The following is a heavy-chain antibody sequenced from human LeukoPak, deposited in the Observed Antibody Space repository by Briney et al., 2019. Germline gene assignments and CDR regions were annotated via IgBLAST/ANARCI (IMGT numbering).Heavy chain of an antibody. J-gene: IGHJ4*02. Sequence: PGGSLRLSCAVSGLTFSNVWMNWVRQAPGKGLEWVGRIKRNSDGGTIDYDAPVKGRFTISRDDSKNTLYLQMNSLKTEDTATYFCTTGGDYNKWWGQGTLVTVSS. D-gene: IGHD4-11*01. CDR2: IKRNSDGGTI. CDR1: GLTFSNVW. CDR3: TTGGDYNKW. V-gene: IGHV3-15*07.